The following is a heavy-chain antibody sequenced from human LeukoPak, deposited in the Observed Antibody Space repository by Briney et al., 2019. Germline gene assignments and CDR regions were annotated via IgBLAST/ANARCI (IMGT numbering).Heavy chain of an antibody. Sequence: GESLKISCKGSGYTFGSYWIGWVRQMPGKGLEWMGIIYPGDSDTRYSPSFQGQVTISADKSISTAYLQWSSLKASDTAMYYCARQGRAAIEGFDYWGQGTLVTVSS. CDR2: IYPGDSDT. D-gene: IGHD2-2*02. V-gene: IGHV5-51*01. J-gene: IGHJ4*02. CDR3: ARQGRAAIEGFDY. CDR1: GYTFGSYW.